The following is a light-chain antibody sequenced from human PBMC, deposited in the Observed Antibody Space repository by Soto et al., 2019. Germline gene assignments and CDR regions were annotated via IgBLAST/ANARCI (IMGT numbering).Light chain of an antibody. CDR2: DTS. J-gene: IGKJ5*01. CDR3: QQRSRWPPIT. V-gene: IGKV3-11*01. CDR1: QSVNNK. Sequence: EIVLTQSPATLSLSPGERVTLSCRASQSVNNKLAWYQQKPAQAPRLLIYDTSNRATGIPARFSGSGSGTDFTLTISSLEPEDFAVYYCQQRSRWPPITFGQGTRLEIK.